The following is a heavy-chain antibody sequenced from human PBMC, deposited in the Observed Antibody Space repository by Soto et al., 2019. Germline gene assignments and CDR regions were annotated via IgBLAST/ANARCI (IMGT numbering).Heavy chain of an antibody. CDR1: GFTFSTYG. Sequence: QVQLVESGGGVVQPGRSLRLSCAASGFTFSTYGMHWVRQAPGKGLEWVAVISYDGSNKYYADSVKGRFTISRDNSNNTLYLQMSCLRAEDSAVYYCAKGFSYSVIDYWGQGTRVTVSS. V-gene: IGHV3-30*18. CDR3: AKGFSYSVIDY. D-gene: IGHD5-18*01. CDR2: ISYDGSNK. J-gene: IGHJ4*02.